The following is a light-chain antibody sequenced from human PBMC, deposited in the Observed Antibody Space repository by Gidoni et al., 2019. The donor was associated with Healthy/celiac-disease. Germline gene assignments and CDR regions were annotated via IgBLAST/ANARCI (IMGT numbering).Light chain of an antibody. CDR1: QSISSY. CDR3: QQSYSTLT. V-gene: IGKV1-39*01. CDR2: AAY. J-gene: IGKJ4*01. Sequence: DIQMTQSPSSLSASVGDRVTITFRASQSISSYLKWYQQKPGKAPKLLIYAAYRLKSGVPTRFSGSGSGTDFTLTISSLQPEDFATYYCQQSYSTLTFGGGTKVEIK.